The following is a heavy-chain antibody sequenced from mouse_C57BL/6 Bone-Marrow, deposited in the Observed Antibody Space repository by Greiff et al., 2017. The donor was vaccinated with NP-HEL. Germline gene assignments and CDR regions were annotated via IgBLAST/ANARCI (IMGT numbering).Heavy chain of an antibody. CDR2: IDPETGGT. Sequence: QVQLQQSGAELVRPGASVTLSRKASGYTFTDYEMHWVKQTPVHGLEWIGAIDPETGGTAYNQKFKGKAILTADKSSSTAYMELRSLTSEDSAVYYCTRDGYDGDYWGQGTTLTVSS. D-gene: IGHD2-2*01. CDR3: TRDGYDGDY. CDR1: GYTFTDYE. J-gene: IGHJ2*01. V-gene: IGHV1-15*01.